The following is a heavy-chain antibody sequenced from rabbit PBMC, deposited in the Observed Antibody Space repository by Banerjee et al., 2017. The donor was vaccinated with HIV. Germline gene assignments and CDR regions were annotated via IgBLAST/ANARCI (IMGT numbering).Heavy chain of an antibody. V-gene: IGHV1S40*01. CDR1: GFDISGYH. CDR2: IAADTGDYT. Sequence: QSLEESGGDLVKPGASLTLTCTASGFDISGYHMCWVRQAPGKGLEWIACIAADTGDYTQYASWAKGPFTISKTSSTTVTLQMTSLTAADTATYFCARDLAGVIGWNFGLWGPGTLVTVS. D-gene: IGHD4-1*01. CDR3: ARDLAGVIGWNFGL. J-gene: IGHJ4*01.